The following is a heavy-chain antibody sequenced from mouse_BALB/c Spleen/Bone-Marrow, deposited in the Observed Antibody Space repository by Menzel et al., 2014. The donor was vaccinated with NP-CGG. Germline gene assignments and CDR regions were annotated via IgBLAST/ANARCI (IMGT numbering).Heavy chain of an antibody. CDR2: IWGGGGT. J-gene: IGHJ4*01. V-gene: IGHV2-6-4*01. CDR1: GFSLSRYN. CDR3: ARKDGGYYVMDY. Sequence: QVQLKESGPGLVAPSQNLSITCTVSGFSLSRYNIHWIRQPPGKGLEWLGMIWGGGGTDHNSALKSRPRISKDNSKSQIFLKINSLQIDDTAMYYCARKDGGYYVMDYWGQGTSVTVSS. D-gene: IGHD2-3*01.